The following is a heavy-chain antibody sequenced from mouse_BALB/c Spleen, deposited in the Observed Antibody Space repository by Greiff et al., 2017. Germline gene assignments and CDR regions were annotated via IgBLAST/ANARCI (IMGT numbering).Heavy chain of an antibody. CDR2: IWSGGST. CDR3: ARKDYDSYYYAMDY. J-gene: IGHJ4*01. V-gene: IGHV2-2*02. D-gene: IGHD2-4*01. Sequence: QVQLKQSGPGLVQPSQSLSITCTVSGFSLTSYGVHWVRQSPGKGLEWLGVIWSGGSTDYNAAFISRLSISKDNSKSQVFFKINSLQANDTAIYYCARKDYDSYYYAMDYWGQGTSVTVSS. CDR1: GFSLTSYG.